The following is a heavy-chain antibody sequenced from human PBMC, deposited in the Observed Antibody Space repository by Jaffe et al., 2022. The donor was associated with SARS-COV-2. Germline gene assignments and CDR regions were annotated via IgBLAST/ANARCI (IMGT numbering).Heavy chain of an antibody. J-gene: IGHJ5*02. D-gene: IGHD5-18*01. Sequence: EVQLVESGGGLVQPGGSLRLSCAASGFTFSSYWMHWVRQAPGKGLVWVSRINSDGSSTSYADSVKGRFTISRDNAKNTLYLQMNSLRAEDTAVYYCARPHTYGPNAGDWFDPWGQGTLVTVSS. V-gene: IGHV3-74*01. CDR3: ARPHTYGPNAGDWFDP. CDR2: INSDGSST. CDR1: GFTFSSYW.